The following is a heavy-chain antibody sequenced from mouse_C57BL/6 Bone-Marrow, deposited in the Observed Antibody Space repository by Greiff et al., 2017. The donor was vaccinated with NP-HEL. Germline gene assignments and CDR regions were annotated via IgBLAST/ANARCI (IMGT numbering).Heavy chain of an antibody. J-gene: IGHJ4*01. CDR1: GYTFTSYW. Sequence: VQLQQPGAELVRPGSSVKLSCKASGYTFTSYWMDWVKQRPGQGLEWIGNIYPSDSETHYNQKFKDKATLTVDKSSSTAYMQLSSLTSEDSAVYYCARGYYYGSSFMDYWGQGTSVTVSS. V-gene: IGHV1-61*01. D-gene: IGHD1-1*01. CDR2: IYPSDSET. CDR3: ARGYYYGSSFMDY.